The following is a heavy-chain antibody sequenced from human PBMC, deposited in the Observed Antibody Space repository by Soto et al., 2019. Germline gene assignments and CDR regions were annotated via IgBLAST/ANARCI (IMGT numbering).Heavy chain of an antibody. J-gene: IGHJ5*02. CDR3: ATNRTRLTQQFNGVA. D-gene: IGHD2-8*01. CDR1: GYTFSDHG. V-gene: IGHV1-18*01. Sequence: QIQLVHSGPEVKKPGAAVMVSCTASGYTFSDHGFSWVRQGPGQGLEWLGWIRAYNGDTAYAQKVQDRVTMTTATPTSTADMELRTMRSDDSAVYYFATNRTRLTQQFNGVAWGQGTLVTVSS. CDR2: IRAYNGDT.